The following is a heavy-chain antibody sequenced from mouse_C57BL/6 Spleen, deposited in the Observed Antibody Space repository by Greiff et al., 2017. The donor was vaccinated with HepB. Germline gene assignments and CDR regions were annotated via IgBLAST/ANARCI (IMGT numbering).Heavy chain of an antibody. D-gene: IGHD1-1*01. CDR3: AREPDYYGSSYYFDY. J-gene: IGHJ2*01. CDR1: GYTFTSYG. CDR2: IYPRSGNT. V-gene: IGHV1-81*01. Sequence: VQVVESGAELARPGASVKLSCKASGYTFTSYGISWVKQRTGQGLEWIGEIYPRSGNTYYNEKFKGKATLTADKSSSTADMELRSMTSEDSAVYFCAREPDYYGSSYYFDYWGQGTTLTVSS.